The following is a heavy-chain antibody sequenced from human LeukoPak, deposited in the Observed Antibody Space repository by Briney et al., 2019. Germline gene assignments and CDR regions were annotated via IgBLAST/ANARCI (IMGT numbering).Heavy chain of an antibody. CDR1: GGSISSYY. Sequence: SETLSLTCTVSGGSISSYYWSWIRQPPGKGLEWIGYIYYSGSTNYNPSLKSRVTISVDTSKNQFSLKLSSVTAADTAVYYCARSVTYGDYVFDYWGQGTLVTVSS. V-gene: IGHV4-59*01. D-gene: IGHD4-17*01. CDR2: IYYSGST. CDR3: ARSVTYGDYVFDY. J-gene: IGHJ4*02.